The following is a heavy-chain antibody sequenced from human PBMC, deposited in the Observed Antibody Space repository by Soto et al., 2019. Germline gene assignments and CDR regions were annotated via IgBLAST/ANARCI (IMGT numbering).Heavy chain of an antibody. CDR1: GGSISSYY. CDR2: IYYSGST. Sequence: SETLSLTCTVSGGSISSYYWSWIRQPPGKGLEWIGYIYYSGSTNYNPSLKSRVTISVDTSKNQFSLKLSSVTAADTAVYYCARRREIYYYYGMDVWGQGTTVTVSS. J-gene: IGHJ6*02. D-gene: IGHD1-26*01. V-gene: IGHV4-59*01. CDR3: ARRREIYYYYGMDV.